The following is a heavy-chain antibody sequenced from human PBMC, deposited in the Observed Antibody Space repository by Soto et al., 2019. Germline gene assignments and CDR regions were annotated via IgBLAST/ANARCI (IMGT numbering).Heavy chain of an antibody. V-gene: IGHV4-39*01. CDR2: LFYNGRA. CDR3: ARRTVGRRRYGMGF. CDR1: GGCMSTSSYY. J-gene: IGHJ6*02. Sequence: SETLSLTWNVAGGCMSTSSYYCGWTRQPPGKGLEYIGSLFYNGRAHYNPSLKSRVTISVDTSKNQFSLRQSSETAADTAKYSCARRTVGRRRYGMGFWGRVPTVTVSS. D-gene: IGHD1-1*01.